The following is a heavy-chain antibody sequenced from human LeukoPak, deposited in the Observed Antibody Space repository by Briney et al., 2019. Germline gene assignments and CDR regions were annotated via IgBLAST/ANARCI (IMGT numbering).Heavy chain of an antibody. Sequence: SETLSLTCTVSGYSISSGYYWGWIRQPPGKGLEWIGSIYHSGSTYYNPSLKSRVTISVDTSKNQFSLKLSSVTAAVTAVYYCARDHADYDFWSGLYYFDYWGQGTLVAVSS. V-gene: IGHV4-38-2*02. CDR1: GYSISSGYY. CDR2: IYHSGST. D-gene: IGHD3-3*01. CDR3: ARDHADYDFWSGLYYFDY. J-gene: IGHJ4*02.